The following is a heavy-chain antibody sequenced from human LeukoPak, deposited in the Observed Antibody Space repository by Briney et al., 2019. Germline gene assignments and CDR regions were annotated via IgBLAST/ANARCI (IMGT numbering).Heavy chain of an antibody. CDR2: ISSSSSTI. CDR3: ARGYSRYYYYMDV. Sequence: GGSLRLSCAASGFTFSSYSTNWVRQAPGKGLEWVSYISSSSSTIYYADSVKGRFSISRDNAKNSLYLQMNSLRAEDTAVYYCARGYSRYYYYMDVWGKGTTVTVSS. CDR1: GFTFSSYS. V-gene: IGHV3-48*01. J-gene: IGHJ6*03. D-gene: IGHD2-2*02.